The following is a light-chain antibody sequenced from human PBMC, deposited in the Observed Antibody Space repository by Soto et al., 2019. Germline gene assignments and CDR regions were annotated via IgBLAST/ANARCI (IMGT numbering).Light chain of an antibody. CDR2: GAS. V-gene: IGKV3-15*01. CDR3: QQYNNWPPWT. CDR1: QGVSSD. Sequence: IVMTQSPATLSVSPGERATLSCRASQGVSSDLAWYQQKPGQAPRRLIYGASTRATGIPSRFSGSGSGTEITLTTSSLQYEDFAVYYCQQYNNWPPWTFGQGTKVDIK. J-gene: IGKJ1*01.